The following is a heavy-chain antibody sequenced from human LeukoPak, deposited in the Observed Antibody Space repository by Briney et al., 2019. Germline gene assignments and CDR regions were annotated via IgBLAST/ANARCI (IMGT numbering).Heavy chain of an antibody. CDR3: ARDFIVVVLRSPDGDYYYYGMDV. Sequence: PSETLSLTCAVSGYSISSGYYWGWIRQPPGKGLEWIGSIYHSGSTYYNPSLKSRVTISVDTSKNQFSLKLSSVTAADTAVYYCARDFIVVVLRSPDGDYYYYGMDVWGKGTTVTVSS. V-gene: IGHV4-38-2*02. CDR1: GYSISSGYY. D-gene: IGHD2-2*01. CDR2: IYHSGST. J-gene: IGHJ6*04.